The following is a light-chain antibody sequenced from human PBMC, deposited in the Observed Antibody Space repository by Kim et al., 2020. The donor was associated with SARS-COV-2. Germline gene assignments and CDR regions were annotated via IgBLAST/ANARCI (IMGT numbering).Light chain of an antibody. V-gene: IGKV3-20*01. CDR1: QIVRSNY. CDR2: AAS. Sequence: EIVLTQSPVTLSLSPGERATLSCRASQIVRSNYVAWYQQKPGQAPRLLIYAASRRASVIPDKFSGSGSGTDFLLTISRLEPENLAIYYCQQYGVSPPYTFGQGTKLEI. CDR3: QQYGVSPPYT. J-gene: IGKJ2*01.